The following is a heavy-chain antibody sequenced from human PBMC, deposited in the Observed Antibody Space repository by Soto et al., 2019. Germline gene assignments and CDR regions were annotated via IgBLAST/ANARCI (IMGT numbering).Heavy chain of an antibody. V-gene: IGHV3-30-3*01. Sequence: QVQLVESGGGVVQPGRSLRLSCAASGFTFSSYAMHWVRQAPGKGLEWVAVISYDGSNKYYADSVKGRFTISRDNSKNTMYLQMNSLRAEDTAVYYCARDGQGSVDTAMDLPRFYFDYWGQGTLVTVSS. D-gene: IGHD5-18*01. J-gene: IGHJ4*02. CDR3: ARDGQGSVDTAMDLPRFYFDY. CDR1: GFTFSSYA. CDR2: ISYDGSNK.